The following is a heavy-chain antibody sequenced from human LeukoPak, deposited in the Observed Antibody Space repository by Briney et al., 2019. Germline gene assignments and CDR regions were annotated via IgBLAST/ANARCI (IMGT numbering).Heavy chain of an antibody. CDR3: ARVAGIAAAGNYYYYGMDV. D-gene: IGHD6-13*01. V-gene: IGHV3-33*01. CDR1: GFTFSTYG. CDR2: IWYDGSNK. Sequence: PGGSLRLSCAASGFTFSTYGMHWVRQAPGKGLEWVTVIWYDGSNKYYADSVKGRFTISRDNSKNTMYLQMNSLRAEDTAVYYCARVAGIAAAGNYYYYGMDVWGQGTTVTVSS. J-gene: IGHJ6*02.